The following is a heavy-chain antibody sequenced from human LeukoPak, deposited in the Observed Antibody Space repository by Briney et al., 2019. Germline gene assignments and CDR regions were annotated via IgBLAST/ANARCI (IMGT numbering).Heavy chain of an antibody. D-gene: IGHD6-13*01. J-gene: IGHJ4*02. CDR2: IIPIFGTA. CDR3: ARGPLAAAGFVDY. CDR1: GGTFSSYA. V-gene: IGHV1-69*13. Sequence: GASVKVSCKASGGTFSSYAISWVRQAPGQGLEWMGGIIPIFGTANYAQKFQGRVTITADESTSTAYMELSSLRSEDTAVYYCARGPLAAAGFVDYWGQGTLVTVSS.